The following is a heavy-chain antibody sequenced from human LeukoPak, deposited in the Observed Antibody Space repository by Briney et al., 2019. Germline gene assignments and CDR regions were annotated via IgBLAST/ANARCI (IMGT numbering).Heavy chain of an antibody. V-gene: IGHV4-31*03. Sequence: NPSETPSLTCTVSGGTISSGGYYWIWIRQQPGKGLEWIGYTYSTGNTYYNPSLKSRVTMSAVTSKNQFSLRLTSVTAADTAVYYCARGGLYAFHFWGQGTLVTVSS. J-gene: IGHJ4*02. CDR1: GGTISSGGYY. CDR2: TYSTGNT. CDR3: ARGGLYAFHF. D-gene: IGHD5/OR15-5a*01.